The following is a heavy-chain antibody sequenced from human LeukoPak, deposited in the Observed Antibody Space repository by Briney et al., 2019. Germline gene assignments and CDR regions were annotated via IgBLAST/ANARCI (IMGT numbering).Heavy chain of an antibody. J-gene: IGHJ4*02. CDR1: GFTFSSYW. Sequence: PGGSLRLSCEASGFTFSSYWMSWVRQAPGKGLEWVANIKQDGSEKKYLDSVKGRFTISRDNAKNSMYLQMNSLRVEDTAVYYCARDEIYYDILTGYRHFDYWGQGTLVTVFS. V-gene: IGHV3-7*01. CDR3: ARDEIYYDILTGYRHFDY. D-gene: IGHD3-9*01. CDR2: IKQDGSEK.